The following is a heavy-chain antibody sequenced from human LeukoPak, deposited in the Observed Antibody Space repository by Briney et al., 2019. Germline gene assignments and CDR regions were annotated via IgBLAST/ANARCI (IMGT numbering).Heavy chain of an antibody. CDR2: INHSGST. J-gene: IGHJ4*02. V-gene: IGHV4-34*01. CDR1: GGSFSGYY. CDR3: ASGYYFDY. Sequence: SETLSLTCAGQGGSFSGYYWSWIRQPPGKGLEWIGEINHSGSTNYNPSLKSRVTISVDTSKNQFSLKLSSVTAADTAVYYCASGYYFDYWGQGTLVTVSS.